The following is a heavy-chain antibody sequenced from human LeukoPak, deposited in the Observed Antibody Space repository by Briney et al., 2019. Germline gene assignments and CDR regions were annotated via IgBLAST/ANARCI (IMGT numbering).Heavy chain of an antibody. V-gene: IGHV3-7*01. CDR1: GFTFSSYW. J-gene: IGHJ5*02. D-gene: IGHD3-9*01. CDR3: AKVPRQHDNWFDP. CDR2: IKQDGSEK. Sequence: GGSLRLSCAASGFTFSSYWMSWVRQAPGKGLEWVANIKQDGSEKNYVGSVKGRFTISRDDAKNSLYLQMNSLRAEDTAIYYCAKVPRQHDNWFDPWGQGTLVTVSS.